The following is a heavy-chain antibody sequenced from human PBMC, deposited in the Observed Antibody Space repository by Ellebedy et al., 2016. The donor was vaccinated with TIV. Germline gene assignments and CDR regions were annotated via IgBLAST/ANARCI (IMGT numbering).Heavy chain of an antibody. CDR1: GFTFRDFA. CDR2: ISPSGDIT. Sequence: GESLKISCAASGFTFRDFAMNWVRQAPGKGLEWVSAISPSGDITYFADSVKGRFTISRDNSQDTVHLHMHSLRAEDTAGYYCTKRGVAWAAFDIWGPGTLVTVSS. V-gene: IGHV3-23*01. J-gene: IGHJ3*02. CDR3: TKRGVAWAAFDI. D-gene: IGHD7-27*01.